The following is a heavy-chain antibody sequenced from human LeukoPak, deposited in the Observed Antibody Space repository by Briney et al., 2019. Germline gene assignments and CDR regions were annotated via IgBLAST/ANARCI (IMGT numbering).Heavy chain of an antibody. D-gene: IGHD5-18*01. CDR2: ISYDGSNK. J-gene: IGHJ4*02. Sequence: GRSLRLSCAASGFTFSSYAMHWVRQAPGKGLEWVAVISYDGSNKYYADSVKGRFTISRDNSKNTLYLQMNSLRAEDTAVYYCARDPGYSYGCDYWGQRTLVTVSS. CDR1: GFTFSSYA. CDR3: ARDPGYSYGCDY. V-gene: IGHV3-30*04.